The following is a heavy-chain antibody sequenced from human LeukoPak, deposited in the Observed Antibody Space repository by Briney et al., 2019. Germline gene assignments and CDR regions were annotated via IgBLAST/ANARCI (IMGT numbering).Heavy chain of an antibody. CDR3: ATKNFGDLYRHDDPFNM. D-gene: IGHD3-10*01. V-gene: IGHV1-69*06. J-gene: IGHJ3*02. CDR2: IIPVFGTT. CDR1: DYIFTNYG. Sequence: ASVKVSCKASDYIFTNYGITWVRQAPGQGLEWMGDIIPVFGTTNYAQKFQGRVTISADRSTSTAYMEVSSLKSEDTAVYYCATKNFGDLYRHDDPFNMWGQGTTVTVSS.